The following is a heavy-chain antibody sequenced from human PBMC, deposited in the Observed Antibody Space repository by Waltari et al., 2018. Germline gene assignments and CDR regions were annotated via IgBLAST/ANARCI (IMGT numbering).Heavy chain of an antibody. Sequence: QVQLQQWGAGLLKPSETLSLTCAVDGGSFSGYFWSWIHQPPGKGLEWIGKNNHSGITNYNPSLNSRVTISVDTSHRQFSLKRSSVTAADTAVYYCAGSYSNYINRIFSATWPWGQGTLVTVST. CDR3: AGSYSNYINRIFSATWP. CDR1: GGSFSGYF. V-gene: IGHV4-34*02. D-gene: IGHD4-4*01. CDR2: NNHSGIT. J-gene: IGHJ4*02.